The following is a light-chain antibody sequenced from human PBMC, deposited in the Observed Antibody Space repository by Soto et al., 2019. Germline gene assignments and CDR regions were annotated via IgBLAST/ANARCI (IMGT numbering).Light chain of an antibody. CDR1: QSISSNY. CDR3: QQYGNSPPFT. J-gene: IGKJ2*01. V-gene: IGKV3-20*01. CDR2: DTS. Sequence: EIVLTQSPGTLSLPPGERATLSCRASQSISSNYLGWYQQKPGQAPRLLIYDTSSRATGIPDRFSGSGSGTDSTLTISRLEPEDFAVYYCQQYGNSPPFTFGQGTKLEI.